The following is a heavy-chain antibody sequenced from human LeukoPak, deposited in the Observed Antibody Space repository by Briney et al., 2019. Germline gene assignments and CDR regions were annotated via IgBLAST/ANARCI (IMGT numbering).Heavy chain of an antibody. CDR3: ARPKRGGTYSRNWYSPFYFDY. CDR1: GCTLSSYY. V-gene: IGHV4-59*01. CDR2: IYYSGGA. D-gene: IGHD6-13*01. J-gene: IGHJ4*02. Sequence: SETLSLTCTVSGCTLSSYYWSWIRQPPGKGLEWIGDIYYSGGAKYDPSLKSRVTISVDTSKNQFSLNLSSVTAADRALYYWARPKRGGTYSRNWYSPFYFDYWGKGILVTVSS.